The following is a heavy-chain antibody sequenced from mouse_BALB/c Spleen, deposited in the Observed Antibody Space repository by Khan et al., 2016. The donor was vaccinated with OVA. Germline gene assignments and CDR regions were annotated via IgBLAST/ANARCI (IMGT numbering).Heavy chain of an antibody. D-gene: IGHD1-2*01. J-gene: IGHJ3*01. V-gene: IGHV2-9*02. Sequence: QVQLKQSGPGLVAPSQSLSITCTVSGFSLTSYGVHWVRQPPGKGLEWLGIIWAGGSTNYNSDLMSRLSISKENSKSQVFLKMNSLQTDNTAMYYCARETTATPYWGQGTLVTVSA. CDR3: ARETTATPY. CDR2: IWAGGST. CDR1: GFSLTSYG.